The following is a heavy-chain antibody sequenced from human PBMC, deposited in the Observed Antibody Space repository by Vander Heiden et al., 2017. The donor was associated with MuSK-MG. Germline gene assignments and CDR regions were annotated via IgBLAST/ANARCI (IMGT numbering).Heavy chain of an antibody. CDR2: IYYSGST. CDR1: GGSISSYY. Sequence: QVQLQESGPGLVKPSETLSLTCTVSGGSISSYYWSWIRQPPGKGLEWIGYIYYSGSTNYNPSLKSRVTISVDTSKNQFSLKLSSVTAADTAVYYCARAGYYDSSGYYYLSDYAFDIWGQGTLVTVSS. D-gene: IGHD3-22*01. CDR3: ARAGYYDSSGYYYLSDYAFDI. J-gene: IGHJ3*02. V-gene: IGHV4-59*01.